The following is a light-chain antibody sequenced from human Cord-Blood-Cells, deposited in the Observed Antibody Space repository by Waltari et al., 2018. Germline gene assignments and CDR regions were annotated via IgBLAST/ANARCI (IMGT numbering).Light chain of an antibody. CDR3: QQYNNWPRT. CDR1: QSVSSN. J-gene: IGKJ2*01. V-gene: IGKV3-15*01. CDR2: GAS. Sequence: EIVMTQSPATLSVSPGERATLSCRASQSVSSNLAWYQHKPGQAPRLLIYGASTRATCIPARFSGRWSGTEFTLTISSLQSEDFAVYYCQQYNNWPRTFGQGTKLEIK.